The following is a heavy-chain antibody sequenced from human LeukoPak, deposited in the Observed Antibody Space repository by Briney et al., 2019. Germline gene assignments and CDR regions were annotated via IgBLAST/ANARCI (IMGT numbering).Heavy chain of an antibody. V-gene: IGHV3-23*01. J-gene: IGHJ4*02. CDR2: VSGSGGST. CDR3: AKGLTGIAVAGLDY. D-gene: IGHD6-19*01. CDR1: GFTFSSYA. Sequence: PGGSLRLSCAASGFTFSSYAMSWVRQAPGKGLEWVSAVSGSGGSTYYADSVKGRFTISRDNSKNTLYLQMNSLRAEDTAVYYCAKGLTGIAVAGLDYWGQGTLVTVSS.